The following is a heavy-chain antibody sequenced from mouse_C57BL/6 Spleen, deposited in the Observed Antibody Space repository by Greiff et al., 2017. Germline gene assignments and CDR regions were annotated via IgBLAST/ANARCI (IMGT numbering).Heavy chain of an antibody. CDR2: IHPNSGST. CDR1: GYTFTSYW. D-gene: IGHD4-1*01. Sequence: VQLQQPGAELVKPGASVKLSCKASGYTFTSYWMHWVKQRPGQGLEWIGMIHPNSGSTNYNEKFKSKATLTVDKSSSTAYMQLSSLTSEDSSVYDGARPSSGTGGYYAMDYWGQGTSVTVSS. V-gene: IGHV1-64*01. CDR3: ARPSSGTGGYYAMDY. J-gene: IGHJ4*01.